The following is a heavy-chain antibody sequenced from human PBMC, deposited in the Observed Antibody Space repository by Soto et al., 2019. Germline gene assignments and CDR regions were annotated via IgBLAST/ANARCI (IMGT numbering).Heavy chain of an antibody. CDR3: AKDQEVRRESEVRYFDL. CDR2: ISGSGNNP. Sequence: EVQVLESGGGLVQPGESLRLSCEASGFTFSTYAMTWVRQAPGKGLEWVSAISGSGNNPFYADSVKGRFTISRDNSKNTIYLQMNSLRAEDTALYFCAKDQEVRRESEVRYFDLWGRGTLVTVSS. CDR1: GFTFSTYA. J-gene: IGHJ2*01. D-gene: IGHD3-10*01. V-gene: IGHV3-23*01.